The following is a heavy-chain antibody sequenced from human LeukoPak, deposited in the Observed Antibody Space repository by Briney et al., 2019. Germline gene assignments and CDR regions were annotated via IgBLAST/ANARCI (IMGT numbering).Heavy chain of an antibody. V-gene: IGHV3-23*01. CDR3: ARRSGYTTGWFFDF. D-gene: IGHD5-12*01. CDR1: GFSFSSYA. J-gene: IGHJ4*02. CDR2: ISGGGDNT. Sequence: GGSLRLSCAASGFSFSSYAMSWVRPAPGKGLEWVSSISGGGDNTYYAESVKGRFTISRDNSKNTLFLQMNSLRAEDTAVFYCARRSGYTTGWFFDFWGQGTLVTVSS.